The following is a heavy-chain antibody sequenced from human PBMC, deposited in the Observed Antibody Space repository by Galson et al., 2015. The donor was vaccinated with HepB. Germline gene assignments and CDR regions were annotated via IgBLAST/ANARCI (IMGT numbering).Heavy chain of an antibody. D-gene: IGHD6-19*01. V-gene: IGHV2-5*02. Sequence: PALVKPTQTLTLTCTFSGFSLTTSGVGVGWIRQSPVKALECLALIYWDDDKRYSPSLKSSVTITKDTSKNQVVLTMTNMDPVDTATYYCAQFNVTSGWRSWGQGTQVTVSS. J-gene: IGHJ5*02. CDR3: AQFNVTSGWRS. CDR2: IYWDDDK. CDR1: GFSLTTSGVG.